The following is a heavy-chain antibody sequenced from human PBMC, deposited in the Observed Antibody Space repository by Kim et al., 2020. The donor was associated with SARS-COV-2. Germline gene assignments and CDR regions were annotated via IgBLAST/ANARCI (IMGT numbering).Heavy chain of an antibody. CDR3: ASGPWLTLFDY. CDR2: INTNTGNP. D-gene: IGHD6-19*01. V-gene: IGHV7-4-1*02. J-gene: IGHJ4*02. CDR1: GYTFTSYA. Sequence: ASVKVSCKASGYTFTSYAMHWVRPAPGHGLEWLGWINTNTGNPTYAQGFTGRFVFSLDTSVSTAYLQISSLKAEDTAVYYCASGPWLTLFDYWGQGTLVTVSS.